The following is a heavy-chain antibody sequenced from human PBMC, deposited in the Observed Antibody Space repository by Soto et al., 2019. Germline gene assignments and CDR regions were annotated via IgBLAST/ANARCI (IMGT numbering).Heavy chain of an antibody. CDR2: ISAYNGNT. CDR3: ARVYGQQLVLSWFDP. J-gene: IGHJ5*02. Sequence: GASVKVSCKASGYTFTSYGISWVRQAPGQGLEWKGWISAYNGNTNYAQKLQGRVTMTTDTSTSTAYMELRSLRSDDTAVYYCARVYGQQLVLSWFDPWGQGTLVTVSS. CDR1: GYTFTSYG. V-gene: IGHV1-18*01. D-gene: IGHD6-13*01.